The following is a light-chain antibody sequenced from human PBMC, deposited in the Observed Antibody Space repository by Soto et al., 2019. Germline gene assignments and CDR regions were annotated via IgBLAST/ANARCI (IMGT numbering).Light chain of an antibody. CDR2: VNSGGSH. CDR1: SGHSNYA. CDR3: PTWGTGSAFVV. V-gene: IGLV4-69*01. Sequence: QLVLTQSPSASASLGASVKLTCTLSSGHSNYAIAWHQQQPEKGPRYLMKVNSGGSHIKGDGIPDRFSGSSSGAERYLFISSLQSEDEADYYCPTWGTGSAFVVFGGGTQLTVL. J-gene: IGLJ7*01.